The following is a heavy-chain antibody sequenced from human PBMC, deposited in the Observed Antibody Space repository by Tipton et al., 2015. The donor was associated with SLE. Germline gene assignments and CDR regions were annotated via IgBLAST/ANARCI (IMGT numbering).Heavy chain of an antibody. CDR3: ARGGWLKADLEAFVI. CDR1: GGAISIGYF. V-gene: IGHV4-38-2*02. J-gene: IGHJ3*02. CDR2: IYHTWTT. D-gene: IGHD3-3*01. Sequence: TLSLTCTVSGGAISIGYFWGWVRQPPVKGLEWIGNIYHTWTTYNPSLKSRVTISVDTSKNQFSLRMRSVTAADTAVYYCARGGWLKADLEAFVIWGQGTIVTVSS.